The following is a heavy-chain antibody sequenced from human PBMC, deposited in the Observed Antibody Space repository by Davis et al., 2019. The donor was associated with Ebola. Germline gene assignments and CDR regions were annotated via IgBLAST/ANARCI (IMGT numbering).Heavy chain of an antibody. V-gene: IGHV3-9*01. CDR2: ISWNSGSI. D-gene: IGHD6-19*01. Sequence: PGGSLRLSCAASGFTFDDYAMHWVRQAPGKGLEWVSGISWNSGSIGYADSVKGRFTISRDNAKNSLYLQMNSLRAEDTAVYYCAKATSVADHWGQGTLVTVSS. J-gene: IGHJ4*02. CDR1: GFTFDDYA. CDR3: AKATSVADH.